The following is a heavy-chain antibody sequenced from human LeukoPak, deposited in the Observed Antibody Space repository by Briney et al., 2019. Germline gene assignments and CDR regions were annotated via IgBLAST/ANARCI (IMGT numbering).Heavy chain of an antibody. CDR3: AREYCSTTRCYMADY. D-gene: IGHD2-2*01. V-gene: IGHV1-18*01. Sequence: HRASVTVSCKASGYRFTSYGISWVRQAPGQGLEWMGWISGYNGNTNYAQKLQGRVTMTTDTSTSTAYMELRSLRSDDTAVYYCAREYCSTTRCYMADYWGQGTLVTVSS. J-gene: IGHJ4*02. CDR1: GYRFTSYG. CDR2: ISGYNGNT.